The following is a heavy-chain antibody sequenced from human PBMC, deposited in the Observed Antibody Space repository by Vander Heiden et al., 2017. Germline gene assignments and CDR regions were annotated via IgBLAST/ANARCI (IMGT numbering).Heavy chain of an antibody. J-gene: IGHJ4*02. V-gene: IGHV3-33*01. CDR3: ARAGSDIAVAGPFDF. CDR2: IWYDGNTK. Sequence: QVQLVESGGGVVQSGRSLRLSCAASGFTFKTYGMHWVRQAPGKGWEWLAIIWYDGNTKDYADSVKGRFTISRDNSKNTLYLEMSSLRVEDTAIYYCARAGSDIAVAGPFDFWGQGTLVTVSS. CDR1: GFTFKTYG. D-gene: IGHD6-19*01.